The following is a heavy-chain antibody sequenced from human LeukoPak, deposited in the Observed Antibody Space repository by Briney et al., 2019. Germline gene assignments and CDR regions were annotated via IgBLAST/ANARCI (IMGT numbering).Heavy chain of an antibody. Sequence: GGSLRLSCAASGFTFSSYGMHWVRQAPGKGLEWVAVISYDGSNKYYADSVKGRFTISRDNAKNTLYLQMNSLRAEDTAVYYCARDVPHNWFDTWGQGTLVTVSS. J-gene: IGHJ5*02. CDR2: ISYDGSNK. CDR1: GFTFSSYG. V-gene: IGHV3-30*03. CDR3: ARDVPHNWFDT.